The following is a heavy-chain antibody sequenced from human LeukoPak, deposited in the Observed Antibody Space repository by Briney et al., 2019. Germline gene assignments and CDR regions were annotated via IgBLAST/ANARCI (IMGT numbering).Heavy chain of an antibody. CDR3: RLGYYDSSDPYFDY. Sequence: PGGSLRLSCAASGFTFSSYSMNWVRQAPGKGLEWVSSISTSSIYIYYADSMKGRFIISRDNAKNSLYLQMNSLRAEDTAVYYCRLGYYDSSDPYFDYWGQGTLVTVSS. CDR1: GFTFSSYS. D-gene: IGHD3-22*01. J-gene: IGHJ4*02. V-gene: IGHV3-21*01. CDR2: ISTSSIYI.